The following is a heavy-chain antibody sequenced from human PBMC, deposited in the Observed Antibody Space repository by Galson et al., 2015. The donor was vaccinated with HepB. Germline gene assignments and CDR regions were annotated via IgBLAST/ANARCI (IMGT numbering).Heavy chain of an antibody. V-gene: IGHV4-31*03. CDR1: GGSISSDNYF. D-gene: IGHD1-1*01. CDR3: AREVNLETTSDAFDI. J-gene: IGHJ3*02. Sequence: TLSLTCSVSGGSISSDNYFWSWIRQHPDKGLEWIGYIYYRGSTFYNPSLESRTTISVDRSKNQFSLKLSSVTAADAAVYYCAREVNLETTSDAFDIWGQRTMVTVSS. CDR2: IYYRGST.